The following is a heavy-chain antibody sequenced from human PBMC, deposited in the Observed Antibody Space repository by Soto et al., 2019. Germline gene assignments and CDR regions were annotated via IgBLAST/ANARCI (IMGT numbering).Heavy chain of an antibody. CDR2: ISAYNGNT. D-gene: IGHD2-2*01. CDR3: ARDHEYQLLLFDY. Sequence: ASVKGSCKASGYTFTSYGISWVRQAPGQGLEWMGWISAYNGNTNYAQKLQGRGTMTTDTSTSTAYMELRSLRSEDTAVYYCARDHEYQLLLFDYWGQGTLVTVSS. CDR1: GYTFTSYG. J-gene: IGHJ4*02. V-gene: IGHV1-18*01.